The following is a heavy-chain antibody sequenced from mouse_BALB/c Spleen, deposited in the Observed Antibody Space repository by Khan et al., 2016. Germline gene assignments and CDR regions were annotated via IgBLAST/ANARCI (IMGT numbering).Heavy chain of an antibody. CDR2: INTETGEP. CDR1: GYTFTDYS. J-gene: IGHJ3*01. V-gene: IGHV9-2-1*01. D-gene: IGHD1-1*01. Sequence: QIQLVQSGPELKKPGETVKISCKASGYTFTDYSMHWVRQAPGKGLKWMGWINTETGEPTYADDFKGRFAFSLETSASTAYLQINNLKNEDTATYFCASGSYFGNNYPFAYWGQGTLVTVSA. CDR3: ASGSYFGNNYPFAY.